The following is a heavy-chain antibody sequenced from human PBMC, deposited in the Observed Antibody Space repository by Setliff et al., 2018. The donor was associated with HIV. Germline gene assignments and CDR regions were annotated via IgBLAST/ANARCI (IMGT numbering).Heavy chain of an antibody. D-gene: IGHD1-26*01. J-gene: IGHJ3*02. CDR1: GGSISRTNW. CDR3: ARRGGSYPHDAFDI. V-gene: IGHV4-4*02. CDR2: IYHSGNT. Sequence: SETLSLTCAVSGGSISRTNWWSWVRQSPGKGLEWIGEIYHSGNTNYNPSLKGRVTISVEKPKNQFSLKLSSVTAADTAVYYCARRGGSYPHDAFDIWGQGTMVTVSS.